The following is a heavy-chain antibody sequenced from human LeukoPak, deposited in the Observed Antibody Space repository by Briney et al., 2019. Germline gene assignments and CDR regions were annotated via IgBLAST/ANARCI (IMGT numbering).Heavy chain of an antibody. J-gene: IGHJ4*02. Sequence: ASVKVFCKVSGYTLTELSMHWVRQAPGKGLEWMGGFDPEDGETIYAQKFQGRVTMTEDTSTDTAYMELSSLRSEDTAVYYCATDRHLTSSFDYWGQGTLVTVSS. CDR2: FDPEDGET. D-gene: IGHD1-14*01. V-gene: IGHV1-24*01. CDR1: GYTLTELS. CDR3: ATDRHLTSSFDY.